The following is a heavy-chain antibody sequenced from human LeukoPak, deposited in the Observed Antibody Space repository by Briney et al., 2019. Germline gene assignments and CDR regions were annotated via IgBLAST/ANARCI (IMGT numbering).Heavy chain of an antibody. CDR1: GGSFSGYH. Sequence: SETLSLTCAVYGGSFSGYHWSWIRQPPGKGLEWIGEINHSGSTNYNPSLKSRVTISVDTSKNQFSLKLSSVTAADTAVYYCAREFVMLYYFDYWGQGTLVTVSS. D-gene: IGHD2/OR15-2a*01. CDR3: AREFVMLYYFDY. J-gene: IGHJ4*02. V-gene: IGHV4-34*01. CDR2: INHSGST.